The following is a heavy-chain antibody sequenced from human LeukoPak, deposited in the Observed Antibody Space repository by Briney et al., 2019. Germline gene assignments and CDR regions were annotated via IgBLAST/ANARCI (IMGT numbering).Heavy chain of an antibody. CDR1: DGSIISSGSHY. Sequence: PSETLSLTCTVSDGSIISSGSHYWSWIRQPAGKGLEWIGRLLTSESTNYNPSLKSRVTISVDTSKNQFSLKLSSVTAADTAVYYCARVGGGYCSSTSCSSDAFDIWGQGTMVTVSS. V-gene: IGHV4-61*02. J-gene: IGHJ3*02. CDR3: ARVGGGYCSSTSCSSDAFDI. D-gene: IGHD2-2*01. CDR2: LLTSEST.